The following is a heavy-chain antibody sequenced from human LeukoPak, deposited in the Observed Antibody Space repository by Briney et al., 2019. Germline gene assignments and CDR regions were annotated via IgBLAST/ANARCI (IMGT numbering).Heavy chain of an antibody. Sequence: SETLSFTCTVSGGSISSYYWSWIRQPAGKGLEWIGRIYTSGSTNYNPSLKSRVTMSVDTSKNQFSLKLSSVTAADTAVYYCASSLGFCSGGKCRGAGMDVWGQGTTVTVSS. D-gene: IGHD2-15*01. J-gene: IGHJ6*02. V-gene: IGHV4-4*07. CDR3: ASSLGFCSGGKCRGAGMDV. CDR1: GGSISSYY. CDR2: IYTSGST.